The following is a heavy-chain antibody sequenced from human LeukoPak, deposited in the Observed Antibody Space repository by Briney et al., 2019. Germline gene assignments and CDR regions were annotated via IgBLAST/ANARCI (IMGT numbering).Heavy chain of an antibody. J-gene: IGHJ4*02. CDR1: GGSVSSSSYY. CDR3: ARDAPGYYDSSGYFDY. V-gene: IGHV4-61*01. D-gene: IGHD3-22*01. CDR2: IYYSGST. Sequence: SETLSLTCTVPGGSVSSSSYYWSWIRQPPGKGLEWIGYIYYSGSTNYNPSLKSRVTISVDTSKNQFSLKLSSVTAADTAVYYCARDAPGYYDSSGYFDYWGQGTLVTVSS.